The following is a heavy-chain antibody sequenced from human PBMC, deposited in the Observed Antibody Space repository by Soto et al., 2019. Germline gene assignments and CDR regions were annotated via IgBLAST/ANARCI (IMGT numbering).Heavy chain of an antibody. CDR1: GFTFSSYE. D-gene: IGHD6-19*01. V-gene: IGHV3-48*03. J-gene: IGHJ4*02. CDR2: ISSSGSTI. CDR3: ARGYHGPGYSSGWLYYFDY. Sequence: GGSLRLSCAASGFTFSSYEMNWVRQAPGKGLEWVSYISSSGSTIYYADSVKGRFTISRDNAKNSLYLQMNSLRAEDTAVYYCARGYHGPGYSSGWLYYFDYWGQGNLVTVSS.